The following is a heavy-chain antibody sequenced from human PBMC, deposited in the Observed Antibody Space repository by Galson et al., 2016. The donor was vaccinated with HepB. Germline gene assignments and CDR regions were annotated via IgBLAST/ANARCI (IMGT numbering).Heavy chain of an antibody. CDR1: GFTFSSYS. CDR2: ISSSSSYI. D-gene: IGHD1-26*01. Sequence: SLRLSCAASGFTFSSYSMNWVRQAPGKGLEWVSSISSSSSYIYYADSVKGRFNIYRDNAKNSLYLQMNSLRAEDTAVYYCARGDIVGSIFDSWGQGTLVTVSS. J-gene: IGHJ4*02. V-gene: IGHV3-21*01. CDR3: ARGDIVGSIFDS.